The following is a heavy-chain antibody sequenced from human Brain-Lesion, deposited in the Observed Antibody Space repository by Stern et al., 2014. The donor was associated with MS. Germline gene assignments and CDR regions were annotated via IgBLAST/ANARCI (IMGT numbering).Heavy chain of an antibody. D-gene: IGHD1-26*01. CDR3: ATLSPGAGGNYYRHFDY. CDR2: FDPEDGET. J-gene: IGHJ4*02. V-gene: IGHV1-24*01. CDR1: GYTLTDLS. Sequence: VQLEESGAEVKKPGASVKVSCKVSGYTLTDLSMHWVRQAPRKGLEWMGGFDPEDGETIYAQKFQGRVTMTEDTSTDTAYMELSSLRSEDTAVYYCATLSPGAGGNYYRHFDYWGQGPLVTVSS.